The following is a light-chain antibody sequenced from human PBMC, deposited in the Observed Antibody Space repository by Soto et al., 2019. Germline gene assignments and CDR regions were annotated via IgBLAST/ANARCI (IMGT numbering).Light chain of an antibody. CDR2: EVT. Sequence: QSVLTQPPSVSGSPGQSVTISCTGTRSDVGDYNYVSWYQHQPDKAPKLMIYEVTKRPSGVPDRFSGSKSGNTASLTVSGLQAEDEADYYCSSYAGSNNFGVFGGGTQLTVL. CDR1: RSDVGDYNY. J-gene: IGLJ2*01. CDR3: SSYAGSNNFGV. V-gene: IGLV2-8*01.